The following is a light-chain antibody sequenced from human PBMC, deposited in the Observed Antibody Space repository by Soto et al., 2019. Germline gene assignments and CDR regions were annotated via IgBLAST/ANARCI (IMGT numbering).Light chain of an antibody. CDR2: NVI. CDR1: SSDVGGDNF. V-gene: IGLV2-11*01. CDR3: CSYAGSYTYV. J-gene: IGLJ1*01. Sequence: QSVLTQPRSVSGSPGQSVTISCTGTSSDVGGDNFVCWDQHNLGKAPKLIISNVIQRPSGHPDRFSASKPDNTAPLTISGLQAEDEADSCCCSYAGSYTYVVGNGTKVTVL.